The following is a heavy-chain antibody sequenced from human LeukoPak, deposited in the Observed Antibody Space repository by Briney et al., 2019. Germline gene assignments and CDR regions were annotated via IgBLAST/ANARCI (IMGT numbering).Heavy chain of an antibody. Sequence: GGSLRLSCAASGFTFSSYAMSWVRQAPGKGLEWVSAISGSGGSTYYADSVKGRFTISRDNSKNTLYLQINSLRAEDMAVYYCARDLESGFYGGVGYWGQGTLVTVSS. CDR2: ISGSGGST. V-gene: IGHV3-23*01. CDR3: ARDLESGFYGGVGY. D-gene: IGHD1-26*01. CDR1: GFTFSSYA. J-gene: IGHJ4*02.